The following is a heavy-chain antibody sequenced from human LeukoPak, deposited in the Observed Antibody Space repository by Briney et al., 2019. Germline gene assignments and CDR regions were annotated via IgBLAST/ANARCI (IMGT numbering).Heavy chain of an antibody. D-gene: IGHD6-6*01. CDR3: ARDLEYSSSSSSAAFDY. CDR1: GYSISSGYY. Sequence: PSETLSLTCAVPGYSISSGYYWGWIRQPPGKGLEWIGSIYHSGSTYYNPSLKSRVTISVDTSKNQFPLKLSSVTAADTAVYYCARDLEYSSSSSSAAFDYWGQGTLVTVSS. CDR2: IYHSGST. V-gene: IGHV4-38-2*01. J-gene: IGHJ4*02.